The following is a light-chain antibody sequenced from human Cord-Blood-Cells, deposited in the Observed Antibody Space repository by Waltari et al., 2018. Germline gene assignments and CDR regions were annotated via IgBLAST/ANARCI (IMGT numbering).Light chain of an antibody. CDR3: CSYAGSSTWV. CDR1: STDVGRYNL. J-gene: IGLJ3*02. V-gene: IGLV2-23*01. CDR2: EGS. Sequence: QSALTQPASVSGSPGQSITISCTGTSTDVGRYNLVSWYQQHPGTAPKPMIFEGSKRPSGVSNRFSGSKSCNTASLTISGLQAEDEADYYCCSYAGSSTWVFGGGTKLTVL.